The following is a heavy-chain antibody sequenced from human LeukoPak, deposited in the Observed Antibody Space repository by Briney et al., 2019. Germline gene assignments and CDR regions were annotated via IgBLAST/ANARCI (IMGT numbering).Heavy chain of an antibody. D-gene: IGHD3-3*01. J-gene: IGHJ3*02. Sequence: PGGSLRLSCAASGFTFSSYSMNWVRQAPGKGLEWVSSISSSSSYIYYADSVKGRFTISRDNAKNSLYLQMNSLRAEDTAVYYCARSPKTYYDFWSGDPDAFDIWGQGTMVTVSS. V-gene: IGHV3-21*01. CDR2: ISSSSSYI. CDR1: GFTFSSYS. CDR3: ARSPKTYYDFWSGDPDAFDI.